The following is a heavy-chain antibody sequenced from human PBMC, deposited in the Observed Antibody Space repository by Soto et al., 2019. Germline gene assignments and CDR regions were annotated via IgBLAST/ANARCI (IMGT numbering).Heavy chain of an antibody. D-gene: IGHD1-1*01. CDR3: ARGSWDDVSGHYYMDV. CDR1: GDSVSSNSAG. J-gene: IGHJ6*03. CDR2: TYYKSKWYY. Sequence: PSQTLSLTCDISGDSVSSNSAGWNWIRQTPSRGLEWLGRTYYKSKWYYTYAASVKSRITVSPDTSKNQFSLQLTSVTPEDTAVYYCARGSWDDVSGHYYMDVWDKGTTDTVSS. V-gene: IGHV6-1*01.